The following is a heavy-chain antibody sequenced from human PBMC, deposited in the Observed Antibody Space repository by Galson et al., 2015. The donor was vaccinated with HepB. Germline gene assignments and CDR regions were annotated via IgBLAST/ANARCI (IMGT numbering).Heavy chain of an antibody. V-gene: IGHV3-74*01. CDR3: ASDRGYARSGYCPRDAFET. CDR2: INSDGSST. CDR1: GFNFSSYW. Sequence: SLRLSCAASGFNFSSYWMHWVRQAPGKGLVWVSRINSDGSSTSYADSLKGRFTISRDNAKNTLYLQMNSLRAEDTAVYYCASDRGYARSGYCPRDAFETWGQGTMVAGSS. J-gene: IGHJ3*02. D-gene: IGHD5-12*01.